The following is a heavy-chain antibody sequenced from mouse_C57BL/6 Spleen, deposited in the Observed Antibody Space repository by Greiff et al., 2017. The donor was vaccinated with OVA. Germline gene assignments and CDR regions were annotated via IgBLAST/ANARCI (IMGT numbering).Heavy chain of an antibody. D-gene: IGHD3-2*02. CDR1: GYTFTSYW. J-gene: IGHJ3*01. CDR2: IDPSDSYT. Sequence: QVQLKQSGAELVMPGASVKLSCKASGYTFTSYWMHWVKQRPGQGLEWIGEIDPSDSYTNYNQKFKGKSTLTVDKSSSTAYMQLSSLTSEDSAVYYCARSVDSSGYVPYWGQGTLVTVSA. CDR3: ARSVDSSGYVPY. V-gene: IGHV1-69*01.